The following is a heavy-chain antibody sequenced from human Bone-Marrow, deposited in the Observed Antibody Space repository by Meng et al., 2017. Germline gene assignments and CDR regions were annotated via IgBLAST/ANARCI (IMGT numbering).Heavy chain of an antibody. Sequence: ASVKVSCKASGYTFTGYYMHWVRQAPGQGLQWMGRSNPNSGGTNYAQKCQGSVTMTRDTSISTAYMELSRLRSADTAVYYCARGYCSSTSCYLGDWFYPWGQGTLVTVSS. D-gene: IGHD2-2*01. CDR2: SNPNSGGT. CDR1: GYTFTGYY. CDR3: ARGYCSSTSCYLGDWFYP. V-gene: IGHV1-2*06. J-gene: IGHJ5*02.